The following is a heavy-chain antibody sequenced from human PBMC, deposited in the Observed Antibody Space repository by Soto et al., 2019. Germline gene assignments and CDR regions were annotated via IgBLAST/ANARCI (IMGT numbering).Heavy chain of an antibody. D-gene: IGHD3-3*01. CDR1: GYTFTSYY. CDR2: INPSGGST. V-gene: IGHV1-46*01. CDR3: ARARFLEWSHYGMDV. Sequence: ASVKVSCKASGYTFTSYYMHWVRQAPGQGLEWMGIINPSGGSTSYAQKFQGRVTMTRDTSTSTVYMELSSLRSEDTAVYYCARARFLEWSHYGMDVWGQGTTVTVSS. J-gene: IGHJ6*02.